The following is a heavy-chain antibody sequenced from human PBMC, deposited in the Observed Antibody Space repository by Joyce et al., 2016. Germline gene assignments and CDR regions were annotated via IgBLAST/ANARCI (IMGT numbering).Heavy chain of an antibody. CDR3: ARELAVVVTAIPDRYFQH. Sequence: EVQLVESGGGLVQPGGSLRLSCAASGFTFSSYSMNWVRQAQGKGLEWVSYSSSSSSTIHYADSVRGRFTISRDNAKNSLYLQMNSLRDVDTAVYYCARELAVVVTAIPDRYFQHWGQGTLVSVSS. V-gene: IGHV3-48*02. J-gene: IGHJ1*01. D-gene: IGHD2-21*02. CDR2: SSSSSSTI. CDR1: GFTFSSYS.